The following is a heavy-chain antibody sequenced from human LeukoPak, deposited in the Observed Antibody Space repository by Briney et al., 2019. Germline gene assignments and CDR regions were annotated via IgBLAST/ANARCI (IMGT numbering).Heavy chain of an antibody. J-gene: IGHJ5*02. D-gene: IGHD3-3*01. CDR1: GGTFTSYY. Sequence: ASVKVSCKASGGTFTSYYMHWVRQAPGQGLEWMGIINPSGGSTSYAQKFQGRVTMTRDTSTSTVYMELSSLRSEDTAVYYCARDLEGGYDFWSGYYISAWFDPWGQGTLVTVSS. V-gene: IGHV1-46*01. CDR3: ARDLEGGYDFWSGYYISAWFDP. CDR2: INPSGGST.